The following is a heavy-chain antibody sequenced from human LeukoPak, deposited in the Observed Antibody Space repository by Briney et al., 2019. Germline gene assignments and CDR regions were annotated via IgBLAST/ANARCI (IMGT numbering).Heavy chain of an antibody. D-gene: IGHD5-18*01. V-gene: IGHV1-18*01. J-gene: IGHJ4*02. CDR1: GYTFASYG. CDR3: ARGVMDTAMAPFDY. Sequence: GASVKVSCKASGYTFASYGISWVRQAPGQGLEWMGWISAYNGNTNYAQKLQGRVTMTTDTSTSTAYMELRSLRSDDTAVYYCARGVMDTAMAPFDYWGQGTLVTVSS. CDR2: ISAYNGNT.